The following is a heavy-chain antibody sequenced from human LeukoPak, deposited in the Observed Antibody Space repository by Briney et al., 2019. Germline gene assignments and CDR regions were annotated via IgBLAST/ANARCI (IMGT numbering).Heavy chain of an antibody. D-gene: IGHD5-12*01. CDR1: GGSISSGGYS. CDR3: ARQRWLRVFPIDY. CDR2: INHSGST. V-gene: IGHV4-34*01. J-gene: IGHJ4*02. Sequence: PSETLSLTCAVSGGSISSGGYSWSWIRQPPGKGLEWIGEINHSGSTNYNPSLKSRVTISVDTSKNQFSLNLSSLTAADTAVYYCARQRWLRVFPIDYWGQGTLVTVSS.